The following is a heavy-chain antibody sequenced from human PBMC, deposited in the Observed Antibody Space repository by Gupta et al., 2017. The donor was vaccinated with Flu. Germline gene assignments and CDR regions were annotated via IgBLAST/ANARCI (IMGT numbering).Heavy chain of an antibody. V-gene: IGHV3-49*02. D-gene: IGHD2-2*01. Sequence: GLEWVGFIRSKAYGGTTEYAASVKGRFTISRDDSKSIAYLQMNSLKTEDTAVYYCTRSSTSCYLCYYYYGMDVWGQGTTVTVSS. CDR2: IRSKAYGGTT. J-gene: IGHJ6*02. CDR3: TRSSTSCYLCYYYYGMDV.